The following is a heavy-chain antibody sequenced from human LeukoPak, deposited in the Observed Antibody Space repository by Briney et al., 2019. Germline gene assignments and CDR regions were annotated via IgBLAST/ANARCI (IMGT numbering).Heavy chain of an antibody. Sequence: SETPSLTCPVYGGSFSGYYWSWIRQPPGKGLEWIGEINHSTNTNYNPSLKSRVTISVDTSKNQFSLKLSSVTAADTAVYYCARGRGTVTRFYFDYWGQGTLVTLSS. CDR2: INHSTNT. CDR3: ARGRGTVTRFYFDY. J-gene: IGHJ4*02. CDR1: GGSFSGYY. D-gene: IGHD4-17*01. V-gene: IGHV4-34*01.